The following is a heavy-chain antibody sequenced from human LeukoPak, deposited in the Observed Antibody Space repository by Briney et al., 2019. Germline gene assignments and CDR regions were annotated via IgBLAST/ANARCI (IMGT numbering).Heavy chain of an antibody. V-gene: IGHV1-8*01. CDR3: ARGRRQYYDSSGYYFDY. Sequence: ASVKVSCKASGYTFTSYDINWMRQATGQGLEWRGWMNPNSGNTGYAQKFQGRVTMTRNTSISTAYMELSSLRSEDTAVYYCARGRRQYYDSSGYYFDYWGQGTLVTVSS. CDR1: GYTFTSYD. J-gene: IGHJ4*02. CDR2: MNPNSGNT. D-gene: IGHD3-22*01.